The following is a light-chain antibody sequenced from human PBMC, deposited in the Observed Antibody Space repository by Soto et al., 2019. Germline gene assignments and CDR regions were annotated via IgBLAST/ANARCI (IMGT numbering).Light chain of an antibody. CDR2: DAS. Sequence: EIVLTQSPATLSLSPGERATLSCRASQSVGSYLAWYQQKPGQTPRLLIYDASNRATGIPARFSGSGSGTDFSLTISSLEPEDFSVYYCRQRNNSPPDTFGQGTKLEIK. CDR1: QSVGSY. J-gene: IGKJ2*01. V-gene: IGKV3-11*01. CDR3: RQRNNSPPDT.